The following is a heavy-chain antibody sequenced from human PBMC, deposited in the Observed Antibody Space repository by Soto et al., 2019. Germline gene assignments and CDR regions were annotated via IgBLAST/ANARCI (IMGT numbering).Heavy chain of an antibody. V-gene: IGHV4-4*02. CDR2: IYHSGST. D-gene: IGHD6-19*01. CDR3: SGGITVAGPSRDGFDI. J-gene: IGHJ3*02. CDR1: SGSISSSNW. Sequence: QVQLQESGPGLVKPSVTLSLTCAVSSGSISSSNWWSWVRQPPGKGLEWIGEIYHSGSTNYNPSLTSKVTITLDKSTNQFSLKLSSVTAADTAVYYCSGGITVAGPSRDGFDIWGQGTMVTVSS.